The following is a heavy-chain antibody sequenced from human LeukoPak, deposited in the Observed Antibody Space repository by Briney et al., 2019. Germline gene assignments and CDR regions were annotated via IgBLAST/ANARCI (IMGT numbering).Heavy chain of an antibody. Sequence: GGSLRLSCAASGFTFSSYSMNWVRQAPGKGLEWVSSISSSSSYIYYADSVKGRFTISRDNAKNSLYLQMNSLRAEDTAVYYCARDLRDYGDYVGVTFDYWGQGTLVTVSS. D-gene: IGHD4-17*01. CDR2: ISSSSSYI. CDR3: ARDLRDYGDYVGVTFDY. J-gene: IGHJ4*02. V-gene: IGHV3-21*01. CDR1: GFTFSSYS.